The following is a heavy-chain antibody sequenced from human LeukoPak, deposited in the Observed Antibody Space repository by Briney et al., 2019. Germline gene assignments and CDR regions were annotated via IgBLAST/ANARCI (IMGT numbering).Heavy chain of an antibody. Sequence: ASVKVSCKASGYTFTGYYMHRVRQAPGQGLEWMGWINPNSGGTNYAQKFQGRVTMTRDTSISTAYMELSRLRSDDTAVYYCARDGSRTAYNWFDPWGQGTLVTVSS. J-gene: IGHJ5*02. D-gene: IGHD1-26*01. CDR3: ARDGSRTAYNWFDP. V-gene: IGHV1-2*02. CDR1: GYTFTGYY. CDR2: INPNSGGT.